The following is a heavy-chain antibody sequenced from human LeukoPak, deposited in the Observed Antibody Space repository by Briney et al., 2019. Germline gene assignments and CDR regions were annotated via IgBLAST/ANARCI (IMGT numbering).Heavy chain of an antibody. Sequence: GGSPRLSCAASGFTFSNYWMYWVRQAPGKGLVWVSRINPDGSSTNYADSLKGRFTISRDNAKNTLYLQMNSLRAEDTALYYCARAGGCDYWGQGTLVTVSS. CDR2: INPDGSST. V-gene: IGHV3-74*01. CDR1: GFTFSNYW. CDR3: ARAGGCDY. D-gene: IGHD1-14*01. J-gene: IGHJ4*02.